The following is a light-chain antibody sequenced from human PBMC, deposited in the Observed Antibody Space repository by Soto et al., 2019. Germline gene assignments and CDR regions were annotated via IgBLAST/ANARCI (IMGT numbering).Light chain of an antibody. V-gene: IGLV2-8*01. CDR1: SSDVGGYNY. CDR2: EVT. Sequence: QSALTQPPSASGSPGQSVTISCTGTSSDVGGYNYVSWYQQHPGKVPKVIIYEVTKRPSGVPDRFSGSKSGNTASLTVSGLQAEDEADYYCFSYTVSKKLGVFGGGTKLTVL. J-gene: IGLJ3*02. CDR3: FSYTVSKKLGV.